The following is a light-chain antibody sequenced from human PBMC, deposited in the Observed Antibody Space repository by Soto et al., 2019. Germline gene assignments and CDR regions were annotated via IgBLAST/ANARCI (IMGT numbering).Light chain of an antibody. V-gene: IGLV2-14*01. J-gene: IGLJ3*02. CDR3: SSFTSSNTWV. CDR1: SSDVGGYKY. CDR2: EVT. Sequence: QSALTQPASVSGPPGQSITISCTGTSSDVGGYKYVSWYQQHPDKAPKLMIYEVTNRPSGVSNRFSGSKSGNTASLTISGLQAEDEADYYCSSFTSSNTWVFGGGTKVTVL.